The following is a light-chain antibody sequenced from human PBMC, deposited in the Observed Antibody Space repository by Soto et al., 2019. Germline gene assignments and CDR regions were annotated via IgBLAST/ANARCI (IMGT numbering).Light chain of an antibody. Sequence: DIQMTLSPATLSASVGDRVTITCRASQSISSWLAWYQQKPGKAPKLLIYKASTLESGVPSNFSGSGSGTEFSLTISSLQPEDFATYYCQQYNAYPWTFGQGTKVDI. J-gene: IGKJ1*01. CDR2: KAS. CDR3: QQYNAYPWT. CDR1: QSISSW. V-gene: IGKV1-5*03.